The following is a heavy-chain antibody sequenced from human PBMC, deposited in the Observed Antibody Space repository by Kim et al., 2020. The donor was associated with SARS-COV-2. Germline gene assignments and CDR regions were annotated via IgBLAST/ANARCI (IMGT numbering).Heavy chain of an antibody. D-gene: IGHD6-19*01. V-gene: IGHV4-4*02. J-gene: IGHJ5*02. Sequence: SETLSLTCAVSGGSISSSNWWSWVRQPPGRGLEWIGEIYHSGSTNYNPSLKSRVTISVDKSKNQFSLKLSSVTAADTAVYYCARKWGGWSYWFDPWGQGTLVTVSS. CDR3: ARKWGGWSYWFDP. CDR2: IYHSGST. CDR1: GGSISSSNW.